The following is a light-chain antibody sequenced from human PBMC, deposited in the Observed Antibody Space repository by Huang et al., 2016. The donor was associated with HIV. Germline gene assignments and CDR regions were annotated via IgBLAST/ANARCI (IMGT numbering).Light chain of an antibody. V-gene: IGKV3-15*01. Sequence: EIVMTQSPATLSVSPGERATLSCRASQSVTSLAWYQQKPGQTPRLLIYGASTRATGIPARVSGSGSVTDFTLTISSLQSEDFAVYYCQQYNNWPSITFGQGTRLEIK. CDR2: GAS. CDR3: QQYNNWPSIT. CDR1: QSVTS. J-gene: IGKJ5*01.